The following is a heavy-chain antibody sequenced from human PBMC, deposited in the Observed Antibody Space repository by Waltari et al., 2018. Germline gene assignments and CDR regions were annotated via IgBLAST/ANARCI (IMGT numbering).Heavy chain of an antibody. CDR3: AKGLNRVWFRDPRYYYYYGMDV. V-gene: IGHV3-23*01. Sequence: EVQLLESGGGLVQPGGSLRLSCAASGFTFSSYAMSWVRQAPGKGLGWVSAISGIVVSTDYADSVKGRFTISIDNSKNTLYLQMNSLRAEDTAVYYCAKGLNRVWFRDPRYYYYYGMDVWGQGTTVTVSS. CDR1: GFTFSSYA. CDR2: ISGIVVST. J-gene: IGHJ6*02. D-gene: IGHD3-10*01.